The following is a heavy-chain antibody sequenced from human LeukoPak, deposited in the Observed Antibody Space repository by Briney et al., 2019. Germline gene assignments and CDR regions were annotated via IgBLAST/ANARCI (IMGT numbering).Heavy chain of an antibody. CDR2: IKSDGKT. J-gene: IGHJ1*01. Sequence: GGSLRLSCAASGFTFSSYWMHWVRQAPGKGPVWVSRIKSDGKTTYADSVKGRFTISRDNAKNTVSLQMNSLRAEDTGVYYCARAPSEIGGYYPEYFRHWGQGTLVTVSS. CDR3: ARAPSEIGGYYPEYFRH. D-gene: IGHD3-22*01. V-gene: IGHV3-74*01. CDR1: GFTFSSYW.